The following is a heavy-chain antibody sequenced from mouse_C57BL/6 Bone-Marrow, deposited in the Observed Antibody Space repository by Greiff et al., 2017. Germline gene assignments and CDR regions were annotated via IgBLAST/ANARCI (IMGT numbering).Heavy chain of an antibody. V-gene: IGHV14-4*01. Sequence: VQLQQSGAELVRPGASVKLSCTASGFNIKDDYMHWVKQRPEQGLEWTGWIDPENGDTEYASKFQGKATITADTSSNTAYLQLSSLTSEDTAVYYCSTSGPDAMDYWGQGTSVTVSS. J-gene: IGHJ4*01. CDR1: GFNIKDDY. CDR3: STSGPDAMDY. CDR2: IDPENGDT.